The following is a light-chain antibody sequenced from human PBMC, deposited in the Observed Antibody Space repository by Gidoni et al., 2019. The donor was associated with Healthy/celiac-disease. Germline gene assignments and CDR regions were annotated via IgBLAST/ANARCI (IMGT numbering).Light chain of an antibody. CDR2: AAS. J-gene: IGKJ1*01. V-gene: IGKV1-39*01. CDR3: QQSYSTPPT. Sequence: DIQMTQSPSSLSASVGDRVTITCRASQSISSYLNWYQQKPGKAPTLLTYAASSLQSGVPSRFSGSGSGTDFTLTISSLQPEDFATYYCQQSYSTPPTFGQGTKVEIK. CDR1: QSISSY.